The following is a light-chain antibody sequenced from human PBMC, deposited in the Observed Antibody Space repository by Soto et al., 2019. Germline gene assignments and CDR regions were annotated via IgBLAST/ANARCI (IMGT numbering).Light chain of an antibody. V-gene: IGLV2-8*01. CDR2: EVS. CDR3: ASYAGTYSFFYV. Sequence: QSALTQPTSASGSPGQSVTISCTGTSSDVGAYNYVSWYQQLPGKAPKLIIYEVSKRPSGVPDRFSGSKSGNTASLTVSGLQAEDAPDYYCASYAGTYSFFYVFGTGTKVTVL. J-gene: IGLJ1*01. CDR1: SSDVGAYNY.